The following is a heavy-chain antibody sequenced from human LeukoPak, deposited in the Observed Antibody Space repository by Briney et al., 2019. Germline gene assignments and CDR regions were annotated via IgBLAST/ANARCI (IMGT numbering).Heavy chain of an antibody. CDR3: ARVRHRLFSLGYCSGGSCYDWFDP. V-gene: IGHV4-59*01. J-gene: IGHJ5*02. Sequence: SETLSLTCTVSGGSINSYYWSWIRQPPGKGLEWIGYIYYSGSTNYNPSLKSRVTISVDTSKNQFSLKLSSVTAADTAVYYCARVRHRLFSLGYCSGGSCYDWFDPWGQGTLVTVSS. CDR1: GGSINSYY. CDR2: IYYSGST. D-gene: IGHD2-15*01.